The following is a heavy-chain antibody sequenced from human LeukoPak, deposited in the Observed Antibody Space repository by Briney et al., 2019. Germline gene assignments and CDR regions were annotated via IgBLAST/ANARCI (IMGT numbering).Heavy chain of an antibody. CDR2: ISNGGGST. V-gene: IGHV3-23*01. CDR1: GFIFSSYV. Sequence: PGGSLRLSCAASGFIFSSYVMSWVRQAPGKGLEWVSGISNGGGSTYYADSVKGRFTISRDNSKNTLYLQMNSLRAEDTAVYFCAKGSSGYQYNSDYWGQGTLVTVSS. D-gene: IGHD3-22*01. CDR3: AKGSSGYQYNSDY. J-gene: IGHJ4*02.